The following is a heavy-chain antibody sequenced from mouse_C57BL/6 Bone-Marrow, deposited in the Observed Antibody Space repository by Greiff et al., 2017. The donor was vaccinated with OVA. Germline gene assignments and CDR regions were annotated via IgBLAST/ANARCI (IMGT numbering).Heavy chain of an antibody. CDR1: GFSFTGYF. CDR2: INPYNGDT. CDR3: ARSGGLGFAY. D-gene: IGHD3-1*01. Sequence: LQQSVPVLVQPVDSVPISCSASGFSFTGYFLYCVLPRHGKFLSWIGRINPYNGDTFYNQKFKGKATLTVDKSSSTAHMELRSLTSEDSAVYYCARSGGLGFAYWGQGTQVTVSA. V-gene: IGHV1-20*01. J-gene: IGHJ3*01.